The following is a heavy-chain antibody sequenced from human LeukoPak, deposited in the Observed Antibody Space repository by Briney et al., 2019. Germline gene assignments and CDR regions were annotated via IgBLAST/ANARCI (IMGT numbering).Heavy chain of an antibody. D-gene: IGHD6-13*01. V-gene: IGHV3-21*01. Sequence: GGSLRLSCAASGFTFSSYSMNWVRQAPGKGLEWVSSISSSSSYIYYADSVKGRFTISRDNAKNSLYLQMNSLRAEDTAVYYCAREGGHIASLDYWGQGTLVTVSS. CDR2: ISSSSSYI. CDR3: AREGGHIASLDY. CDR1: GFTFSSYS. J-gene: IGHJ4*02.